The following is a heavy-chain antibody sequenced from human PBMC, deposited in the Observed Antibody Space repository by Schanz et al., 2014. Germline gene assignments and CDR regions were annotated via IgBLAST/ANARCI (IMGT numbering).Heavy chain of an antibody. D-gene: IGHD1-26*01. V-gene: IGHV3-11*01. Sequence: EQLVESGGGLVEPGGSLRLSCTASGFPFSDYFMAWIRQPPGRGLEWVSYIGNGGGTIYYADSVKGRFTISRDNSKNTLYLQMNSLRAEDTAVYYCARDRATESYYSAGPPIDYWGQGTLLTVSS. J-gene: IGHJ4*02. CDR1: GFPFSDYF. CDR2: IGNGGGTI. CDR3: ARDRATESYYSAGPPIDY.